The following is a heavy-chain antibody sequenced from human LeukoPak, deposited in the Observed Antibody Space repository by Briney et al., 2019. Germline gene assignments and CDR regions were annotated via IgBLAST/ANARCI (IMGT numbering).Heavy chain of an antibody. V-gene: IGHV3-48*03. D-gene: IGHD1-14*01. Sequence: GGSLRLSCAASGFTFSSYEMNWVRQAPGKGLEWVSYISSSGSTIYYADSVKGRFTISRDNAKNSLYLQMNSLRAEDTAVYYCATETIGRHYDYWGQGTLLTVSS. CDR1: GFTFSSYE. CDR2: ISSSGSTI. CDR3: ATETIGRHYDY. J-gene: IGHJ4*02.